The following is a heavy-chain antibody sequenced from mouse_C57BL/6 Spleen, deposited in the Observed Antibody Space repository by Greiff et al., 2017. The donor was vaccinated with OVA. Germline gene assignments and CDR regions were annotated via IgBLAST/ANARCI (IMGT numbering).Heavy chain of an antibody. Sequence: QVQLQQPGAELVRPGSSVKLSCKASGYTFTSYWMHWVKQRPIQGLEWIGNIDPSDSETHYNQKFKDKATLTVDKSSSTAYMQLSSLTSEDSAVYYCARGAYGSSSYWYFEGWGTGTTVTVSS. CDR2: IDPSDSET. CDR1: GYTFTSYW. CDR3: ARGAYGSSSYWYFEG. D-gene: IGHD1-1*01. V-gene: IGHV1-52*01. J-gene: IGHJ1*03.